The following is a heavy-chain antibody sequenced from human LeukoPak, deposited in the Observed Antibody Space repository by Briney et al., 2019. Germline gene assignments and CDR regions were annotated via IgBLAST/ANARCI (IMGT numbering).Heavy chain of an antibody. D-gene: IGHD2-15*01. CDR1: GGSFNDYY. Sequence: SETLSLTCTVSGGSFNDYYWSWIRQPPGKGLEWIGFIYYSGGTSYNPSLKSRVTISVDTSKNHFSLKLSSVTAADTAIYYCARYSKEMGGLSTWFDPWGQGTLVTVSS. V-gene: IGHV4-59*01. CDR3: ARYSKEMGGLSTWFDP. J-gene: IGHJ5*02. CDR2: IYYSGGT.